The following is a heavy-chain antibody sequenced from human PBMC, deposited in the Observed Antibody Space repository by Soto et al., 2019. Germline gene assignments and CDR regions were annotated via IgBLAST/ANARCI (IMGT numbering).Heavy chain of an antibody. V-gene: IGHV3-30-3*01. Sequence: GGPLRLSCAASGFTFTSYSIHWVRQAPGKGLEWVAVISSSGSNKYFADSVKGRFTLSRDTSKNTVYLQMNSLRAEDTAVYFCARDPNDYVWALDYWGQGTLVTVSS. CDR2: ISSSGSNK. D-gene: IGHD3-16*01. J-gene: IGHJ4*02. CDR1: GFTFTSYS. CDR3: ARDPNDYVWALDY.